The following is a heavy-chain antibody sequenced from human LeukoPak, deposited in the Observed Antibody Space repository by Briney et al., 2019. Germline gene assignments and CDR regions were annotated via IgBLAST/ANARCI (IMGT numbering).Heavy chain of an antibody. D-gene: IGHD3-10*01. J-gene: IGHJ3*02. CDR2: IKQDGSET. CDR1: GFIFSNYW. Sequence: GGSLRLSCATSGFIFSNYWMSWVRQAPGKGLEWVANIKQDGSETYYVDSVKGRFTISGDNAKNTLFLQMNSLTAEDTAVYYCARSGAGGAFDMWGRGTMVTVSS. CDR3: ARSGAGGAFDM. V-gene: IGHV3-7*01.